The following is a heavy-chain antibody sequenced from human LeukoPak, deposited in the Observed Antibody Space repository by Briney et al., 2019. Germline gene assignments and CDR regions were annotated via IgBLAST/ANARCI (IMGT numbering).Heavy chain of an antibody. Sequence: SETLSLTCTVSGGSISSYYWSWIRQPPGKGLEWIGYIYYSGSTNYNPSLKSRVTISVDTSKNQFSLKLSSVTAADTAVYYCARVNGGYSYGFDYWGXXTQVTVSS. V-gene: IGHV4-59*01. CDR2: IYYSGST. CDR1: GGSISSYY. CDR3: ARVNGGYSYGFDY. D-gene: IGHD5-18*01. J-gene: IGHJ4*01.